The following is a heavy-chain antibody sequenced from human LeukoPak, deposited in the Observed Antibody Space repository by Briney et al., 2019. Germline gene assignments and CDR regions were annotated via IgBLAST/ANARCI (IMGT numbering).Heavy chain of an antibody. CDR3: ARRTWRIRYFAP. CDR2: IYTSGST. CDR1: GGSISSGSYY. V-gene: IGHV4-61*02. Sequence: RASETLSLTCTVSGGSISSGSYYWSWIRRPAGKGLEWIGRIYTSGSTNYNPSLKSRVTISVDTSKNQFSLKLSSVTAADTAVYYCARRTWRIRYFAPWGQGTLVTVSS. J-gene: IGHJ5*02. D-gene: IGHD3-9*01.